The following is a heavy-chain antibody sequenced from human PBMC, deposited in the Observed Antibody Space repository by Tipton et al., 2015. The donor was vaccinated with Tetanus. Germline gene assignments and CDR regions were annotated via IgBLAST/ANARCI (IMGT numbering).Heavy chain of an antibody. CDR3: ARGMAEASNCGGDCYSDY. CDR2: ISSSSRYI. Sequence: SLRLSCSATGFSFSTHGMNWVRQAPGKGPEWVSYISSSSRYIYYADSVKGRFTISRDNAKNSLYLQMISLRAEDTAVYSCARGMAEASNCGGDCYSDYWGQGTLVTVSS. CDR1: GFSFSTHG. V-gene: IGHV3-21*05. J-gene: IGHJ4*02. D-gene: IGHD2-21*02.